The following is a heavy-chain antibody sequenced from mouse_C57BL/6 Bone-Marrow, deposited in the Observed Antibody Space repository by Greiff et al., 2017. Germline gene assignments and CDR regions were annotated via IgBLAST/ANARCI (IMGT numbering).Heavy chain of an antibody. CDR1: GFTFSSYG. Sequence: EVQGVESGGDLVKPGGSLKLSCAASGFTFSSYGMSWVRQTPDKRLEWVATISSGGSYTYYPDSVKGRFTISRDNAKNTLYLQMGRLKSEDTAMDYCARIGYCGSSYFDYWGRGTTLTVSS. V-gene: IGHV5-6*01. D-gene: IGHD1-1*01. CDR3: ARIGYCGSSYFDY. J-gene: IGHJ2*01. CDR2: ISSGGSYT.